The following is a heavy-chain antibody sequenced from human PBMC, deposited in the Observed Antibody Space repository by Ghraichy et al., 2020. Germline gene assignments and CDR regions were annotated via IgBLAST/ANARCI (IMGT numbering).Heavy chain of an antibody. D-gene: IGHD2-15*01. J-gene: IGHJ4*02. CDR2: ISGSGGST. V-gene: IGHV3-23*01. Sequence: GGSLRLSCAASGFTFSSYAMSWVRQAPGKGLEWVSAISGSGGSTYYADSVKGRFTISRDNSKNMLYLQMNSLGAEDTAGDYRAKDSANHCRGGSCYYRASPTFDYWGQGTLVTVSS. CDR3: AKDSANHCRGGSCYYRASPTFDY. CDR1: GFTFSSYA.